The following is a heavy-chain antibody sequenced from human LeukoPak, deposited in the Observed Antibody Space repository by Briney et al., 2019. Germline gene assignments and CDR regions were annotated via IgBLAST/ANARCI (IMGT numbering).Heavy chain of an antibody. Sequence: GGSLRLSCAASGFTFSSSAMSWVRLAPGKGLEWVSGISGSDGSTYYADSVKGRYTISRDNSKNTLFLQMNSLRAEDTAVYYCAKDSAKKYDDYWGQGTLVTVSS. CDR3: AKDSAKKYDDY. J-gene: IGHJ4*01. CDR2: ISGSDGST. D-gene: IGHD2/OR15-2a*01. CDR1: GFTFSSSA. V-gene: IGHV3-23*01.